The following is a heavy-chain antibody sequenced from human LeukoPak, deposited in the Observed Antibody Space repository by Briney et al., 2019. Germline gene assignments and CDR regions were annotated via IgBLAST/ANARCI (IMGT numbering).Heavy chain of an antibody. CDR3: ARSRETILDL. Sequence: SETLSLTCTVSGGSISGYYWSWIRQPPGKGREWIGYFYYTGSTNYNPSLKSRLTVSVDTSKNQFSLKLSSVTAADTAVYYCARSRETILDLWGQGTLVTVSS. CDR1: GGSISGYY. J-gene: IGHJ5*02. D-gene: IGHD3-3*01. V-gene: IGHV4-59*01. CDR2: FYYTGST.